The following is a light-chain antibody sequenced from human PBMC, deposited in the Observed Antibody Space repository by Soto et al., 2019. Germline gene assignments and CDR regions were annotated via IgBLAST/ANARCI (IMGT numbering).Light chain of an antibody. CDR3: SSYTSSRNV. V-gene: IGLV2-14*01. CDR2: EVS. J-gene: IGLJ1*01. Sequence: QSFLTQPASVSGSPGQSITISCTGTSSDVGGYNYVSWYQQHPGKAPKLMIYEVSNRPSGVSNRFSGSKSGNTASLTISGLQAEDEADYYCSSYTSSRNVFGTGTKVTVL. CDR1: SSDVGGYNY.